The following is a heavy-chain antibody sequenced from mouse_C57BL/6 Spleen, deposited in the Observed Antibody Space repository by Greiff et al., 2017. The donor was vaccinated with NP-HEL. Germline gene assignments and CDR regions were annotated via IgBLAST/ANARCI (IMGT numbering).Heavy chain of an antibody. D-gene: IGHD2-3*01. J-gene: IGHJ2*01. CDR1: GYSITSGYY. Sequence: EVQLQESGPGLVKPSQSLSLTCSVTGYSITSGYYWNWIRQFPGNKLEWMGYISYDGSNNYNPSLKNRISITRDTSKNQFFLKLNSVTTEDTATYYCAKGRYDGYYVDYWGQGTTLTVSS. V-gene: IGHV3-6*01. CDR2: ISYDGSN. CDR3: AKGRYDGYYVDY.